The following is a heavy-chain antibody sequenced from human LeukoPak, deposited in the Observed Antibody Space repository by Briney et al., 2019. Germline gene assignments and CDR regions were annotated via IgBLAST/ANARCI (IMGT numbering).Heavy chain of an antibody. V-gene: IGHV1-18*01. CDR2: ISAYNGNT. CDR1: GYTFTSYG. Sequence: ASVNVSCLASGYTFTSYGISWVRQAPGHGLEWMGWISAYNGNTNYAQKLQGRVTMTTDTSTSTAYMELRSLGSADTAVYYCARGGIMITFGGVIVCPLDYWGQGTLVTVSS. CDR3: ARGGIMITFGGVIVCPLDY. D-gene: IGHD3-16*02. J-gene: IGHJ4*02.